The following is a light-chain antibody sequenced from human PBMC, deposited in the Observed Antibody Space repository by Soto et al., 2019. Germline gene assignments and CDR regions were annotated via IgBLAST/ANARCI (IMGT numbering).Light chain of an antibody. CDR1: SSDVGAYNY. V-gene: IGLV2-14*01. Sequence: QSALTQPASVSGSPGQSVTISCTGTSSDVGAYNYVSWYQQHPGKAPKLMIFDVSNRPSGVSNRFSGSKSGNTASLTISGLQAEDEAYYYCSSYTTATTRVLGGGTKLTVL. CDR2: DVS. CDR3: SSYTTATTRV. J-gene: IGLJ3*02.